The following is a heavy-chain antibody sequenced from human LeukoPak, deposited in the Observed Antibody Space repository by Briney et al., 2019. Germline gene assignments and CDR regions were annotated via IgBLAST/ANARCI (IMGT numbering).Heavy chain of an antibody. Sequence: SETLSLTCTVGGGSLRGHYWGWIRQPPGKGLELVGHIYYTGTTFYNPSLNSRVTITLDTSRNQFSLRLTSVIAADTAVYYCARFSWGCSTASCYLTNWGQGALVTVS. CDR3: ARFSWGCSTASCYLTN. J-gene: IGHJ4*02. D-gene: IGHD2-2*01. V-gene: IGHV4-59*11. CDR1: GGSLRGHY. CDR2: IYYTGTT.